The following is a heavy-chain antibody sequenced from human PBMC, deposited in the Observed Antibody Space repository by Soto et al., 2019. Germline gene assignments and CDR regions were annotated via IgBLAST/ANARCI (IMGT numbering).Heavy chain of an antibody. D-gene: IGHD6-13*01. CDR3: VAAGYSSSWYGYNWFDP. CDR1: GGSISSYY. Sequence: ETLSLTCTVSGGSISSYYWSWIRQPPGKGLEWIGYIYYSGSTNYNPSLKSRVTISVDTSKNQFSLKLSSVTAADTAVYYCVAAGYSSSWYGYNWFDPWGQGTLVTVSS. J-gene: IGHJ5*02. CDR2: IYYSGST. V-gene: IGHV4-59*01.